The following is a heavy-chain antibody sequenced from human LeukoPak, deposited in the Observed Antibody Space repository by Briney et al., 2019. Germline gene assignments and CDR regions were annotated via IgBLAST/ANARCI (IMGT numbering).Heavy chain of an antibody. CDR3: ARDYYYGSGRFDY. CDR2: ISSSGSTI. D-gene: IGHD3-10*01. J-gene: IGHJ4*02. Sequence: PGGSLRLSCAASGFTFSNYEMNWVRQAPGKGLEWVSYISSSGSTIYYPDSVKGRFTISRDNAKNSLYLQMNSLRAEDTAVYYCARDYYYGSGRFDYWGQGTLVTVSS. V-gene: IGHV3-48*03. CDR1: GFTFSNYE.